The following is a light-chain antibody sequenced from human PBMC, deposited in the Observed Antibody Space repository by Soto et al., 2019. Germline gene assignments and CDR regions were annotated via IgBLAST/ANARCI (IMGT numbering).Light chain of an antibody. Sequence: ERVLTQSPATLAVSPGERATLTCRASQSVNDNLVWYQQKPGQAPRLLIYGVSTRATGIPARFSGSGSGTEFTLTISSLQSEDFAVYYCQQYSNWPPWTFGQGTKVEIK. CDR3: QQYSNWPPWT. V-gene: IGKV3-15*01. J-gene: IGKJ1*01. CDR1: QSVNDN. CDR2: GVS.